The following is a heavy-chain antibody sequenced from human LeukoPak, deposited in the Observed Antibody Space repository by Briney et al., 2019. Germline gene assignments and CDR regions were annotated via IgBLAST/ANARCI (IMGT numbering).Heavy chain of an antibody. V-gene: IGHV4-30-2*01. D-gene: IGHD6-6*01. CDR2: IYHSGST. CDR1: GGSISSGGYS. CDR3: ARAREQYSSSFDY. J-gene: IGHJ4*02. Sequence: SSETLSPTCAVSGGSISSGGYSWSWIRQPPGKGLEWIGYIYHSGSTYYNPSLKSRVTISVDRSKNQFSLKLSSVTAADTAVYYCARAREQYSSSFDYWGQGTLVTVSS.